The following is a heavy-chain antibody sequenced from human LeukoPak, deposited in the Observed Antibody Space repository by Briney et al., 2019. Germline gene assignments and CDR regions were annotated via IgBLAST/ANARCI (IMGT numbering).Heavy chain of an antibody. CDR1: GGTFSSYG. V-gene: IGHV1-18*01. Sequence: ASVKVSCKASGGTFSSYGISWVRQAPGQGLEWMGWISAYNGNTNYAQKLQGRVTMTTDTSTSTAYMELRSLRSDDTAVYYCARDSWPNRQWRDFDYWGQGTLVTVSS. CDR2: ISAYNGNT. D-gene: IGHD6-19*01. J-gene: IGHJ4*02. CDR3: ARDSWPNRQWRDFDY.